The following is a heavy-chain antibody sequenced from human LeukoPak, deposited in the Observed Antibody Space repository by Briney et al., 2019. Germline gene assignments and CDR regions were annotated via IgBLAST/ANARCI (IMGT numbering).Heavy chain of an antibody. CDR1: GIXVRSNY. Sequence: GESLRLSCAASGIXVRSNYMNWVRQTPGKGLEWVSVIYSGDRAYYADSVKDRFTISRDNSKNTLYLQMKSLRAEDTAVYFCARGTLIVGYFDYWGQGTLVTVSS. CDR3: ARGTLIVGYFDY. CDR2: IYSGDRA. J-gene: IGHJ4*02. D-gene: IGHD3-22*01. V-gene: IGHV3-66*01.